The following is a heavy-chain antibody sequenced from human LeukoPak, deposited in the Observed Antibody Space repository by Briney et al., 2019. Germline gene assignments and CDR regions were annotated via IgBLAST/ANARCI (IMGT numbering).Heavy chain of an antibody. J-gene: IGHJ5*02. CDR2: ISGSGGST. D-gene: IGHD3-3*01. CDR3: ARDPGITIFGVVITGSNWFDP. Sequence: GGSLRLSCAASGFTFSSDAMSWVRQAPGKGLEWVSAISGSGGSTYYADSVKGRFTISRDNSKNTLYLQMNSLRAEDTAVYYCARDPGITIFGVVITGSNWFDPWGQGTLVTVSS. CDR1: GFTFSSDA. V-gene: IGHV3-23*01.